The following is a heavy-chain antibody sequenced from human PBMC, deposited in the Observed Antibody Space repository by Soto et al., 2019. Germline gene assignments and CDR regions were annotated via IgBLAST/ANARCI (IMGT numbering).Heavy chain of an antibody. D-gene: IGHD3-10*01. CDR2: TNGNLGTG. V-gene: IGHV1-69*06. J-gene: IGHJ4*02. CDR1: GGTFSSYP. Sequence: QVQLVQSGAEVTRPGSSVKVSCKASGGTFSSYPISWVRQAPGQGLEWMGGTNGNLGTGNYAQKFRGRLTITTDISTTTAYMELSSLTSEDTAVYYCARRDSHGFFRYFDKWGQGTLVTVSS. CDR3: ARRDSHGFFRYFDK.